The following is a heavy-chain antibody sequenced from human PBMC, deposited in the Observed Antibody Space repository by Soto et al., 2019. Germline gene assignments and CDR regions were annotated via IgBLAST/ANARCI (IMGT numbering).Heavy chain of an antibody. V-gene: IGHV4-34*01. CDR2: INHSGST. J-gene: IGHJ4*02. Sequence: KPSETLSLTCAVYGGSFSGYYWSWIRQPPGKGLEWIGEINHSGSTNYNPSLKSRVTISVDTSKNEFSLRLSSVTAADTAVYFCARSVAVPGAHIDYWGQGTQVTVSS. CDR1: GGSFSGYY. CDR3: ARSVAVPGAHIDY. D-gene: IGHD6-19*01.